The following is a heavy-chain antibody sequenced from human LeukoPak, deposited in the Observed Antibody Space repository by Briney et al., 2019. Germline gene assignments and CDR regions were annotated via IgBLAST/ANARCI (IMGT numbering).Heavy chain of an antibody. V-gene: IGHV1-46*01. Sequence: ASVKVSCTASGYTLTSYYMHWVRQAPGQGLEWMGIINPSGGSASYAQKFQGSVTMIRDTSTSTVYMELSSLRSEDTAVYYCARGVRIEGSGSYEGPFFDYWGQGTLVTVSS. CDR2: INPSGGSA. D-gene: IGHD3-10*01. CDR3: ARGVRIEGSGSYEGPFFDY. J-gene: IGHJ4*02. CDR1: GYTLTSYY.